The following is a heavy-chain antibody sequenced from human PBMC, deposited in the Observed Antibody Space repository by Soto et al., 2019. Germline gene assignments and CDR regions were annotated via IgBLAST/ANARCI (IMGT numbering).Heavy chain of an antibody. J-gene: IGHJ4*02. CDR2: ISHGATRK. CDR1: RFTFSDYG. Sequence: VGSLRLSCAASRFTFSDYGMHWVRQAPGKGLEWVAGISHGATRKSYSDSVKGRFIISRDNSKKMLYPQLNSLRREDTAVYYCAKDWVGGSNRYQLDYWGRGTLVTVSS. CDR3: AKDWVGGSNRYQLDY. D-gene: IGHD4-4*01. V-gene: IGHV3-30*18.